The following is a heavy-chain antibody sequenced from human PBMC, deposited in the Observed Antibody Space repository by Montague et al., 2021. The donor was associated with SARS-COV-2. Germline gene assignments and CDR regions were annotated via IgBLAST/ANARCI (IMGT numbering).Heavy chain of an antibody. J-gene: IGHJ4*02. Sequence: SLRLSCAASGFTFSDYYMTWIRQAPGKGLEWVSYISDSGYTIYYADSVKGRFTISRDNAKNSLYLQMNSLRAEDTAMCYRAKDAKAIAYWGQGTLVTVSS. CDR1: GFTFSDYY. CDR2: ISDSGYTI. V-gene: IGHV3-11*01. CDR3: AKDAKAIAY. D-gene: IGHD1-26*01.